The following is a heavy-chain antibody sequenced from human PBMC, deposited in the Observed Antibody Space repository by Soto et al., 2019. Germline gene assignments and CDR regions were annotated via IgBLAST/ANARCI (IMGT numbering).Heavy chain of an antibody. CDR3: ARGGYCSSTSCLFDY. J-gene: IGHJ4*02. CDR1: GGSISGGGYC. Sequence: SETLSLTCTVSGGSISGGGYCWSLIRQHPGKGLEWIGYIYYTGSTSYNPSLKSRVTISVDTSKNQFSLRLSSVTAADTAMYYCARGGYCSSTSCLFDYWGQGNLVTVSS. D-gene: IGHD2-2*01. V-gene: IGHV4-31*03. CDR2: IYYTGST.